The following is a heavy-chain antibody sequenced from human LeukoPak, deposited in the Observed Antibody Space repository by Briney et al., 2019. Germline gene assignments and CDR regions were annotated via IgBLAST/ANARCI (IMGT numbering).Heavy chain of an antibody. CDR2: INPNSGGT. D-gene: IGHD6-13*01. CDR1: TFTXXX. J-gene: IGHJ4*02. V-gene: IGHV1-2*02. Sequence: TFTXXXMHWVRQAPGQGLEWMGWINPNSGGTNYAQKFQGRVTMTRDTSISTAYMELSRLRSDDTAVYYCATTDSSSWYLDYWGQGTLVTVSS. CDR3: ATTDSSSWYLDY.